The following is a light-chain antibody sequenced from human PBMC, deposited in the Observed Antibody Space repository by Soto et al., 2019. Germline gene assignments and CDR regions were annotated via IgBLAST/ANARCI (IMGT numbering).Light chain of an antibody. CDR1: HSVTSN. V-gene: IGKV3-15*01. Sequence: EIVMTQSPATLSVSPGERATLSCRASHSVTSNLAWYQQKPGQAPRLLIYGASARATGFPARFSASGSGTEFTLTISSLQSEDFAVYYCQQYNNWPWTFGQGTKVEI. CDR2: GAS. CDR3: QQYNNWPWT. J-gene: IGKJ1*01.